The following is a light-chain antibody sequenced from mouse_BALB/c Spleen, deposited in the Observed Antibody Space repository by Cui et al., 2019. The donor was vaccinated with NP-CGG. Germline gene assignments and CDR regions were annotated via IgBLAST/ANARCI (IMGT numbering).Light chain of an antibody. CDR2: GTN. V-gene: IGLV1*01. CDR3: ALWYSNNWV. CDR1: TGAVTNSDY. Sequence: QAVVTQASARTTSPGETVTLTCRSSTGAVTNSDYANWVQEKPVHLFTGLIRGTNSRAPGVHARFSGSLIGDKAALNITGAQTENEAIYFCALWYSNNWVFGGGTKLTVL. J-gene: IGLJ1*01.